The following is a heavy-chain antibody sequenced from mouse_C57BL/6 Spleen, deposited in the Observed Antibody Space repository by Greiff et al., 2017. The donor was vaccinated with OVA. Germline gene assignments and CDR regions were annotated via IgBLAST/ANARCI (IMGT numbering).Heavy chain of an antibody. D-gene: IGHD2-1*01. CDR2: IHPNSGST. J-gene: IGHJ3*01. CDR1: GYTFTSYW. CDR3: SREGYDNYGAWFAY. Sequence: VQLQQPGAELVKPGASVKLSCKASGYTFTSYWMHWVKQRPGQGLEWIGMIHPNSGSTKYNEKVKSKATLTVNKSTSTSYMQLSILTSEDAAVYFCSREGYDNYGAWFAYWGQGTLVTVSA. V-gene: IGHV1-64*01.